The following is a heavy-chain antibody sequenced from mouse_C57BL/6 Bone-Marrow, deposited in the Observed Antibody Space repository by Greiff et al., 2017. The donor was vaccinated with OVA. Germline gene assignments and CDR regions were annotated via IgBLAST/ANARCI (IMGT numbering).Heavy chain of an antibody. J-gene: IGHJ3*01. CDR2: IRNKANNHAT. Sequence: EVQLVESGGGLVQPGGSMKLSCAASGFTFRDAWMDWVRQSPEKGLELVAEIRNKANNHATYYAESVKGRFTISRDDSKSSVYLQMNSLRAEDTGIDYCTKDYGSSYGFAYWGQGTLVTVSA. V-gene: IGHV6-6*01. D-gene: IGHD1-1*01. CDR1: GFTFRDAW. CDR3: TKDYGSSYGFAY.